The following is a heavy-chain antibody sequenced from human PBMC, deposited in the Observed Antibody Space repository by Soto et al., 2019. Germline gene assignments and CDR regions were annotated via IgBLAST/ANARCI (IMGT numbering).Heavy chain of an antibody. CDR1: GDSVKSSY. V-gene: IGHV4-59*02. Sequence: SETLSLTXSVSGDSVKSSYWAWIRQSPGRAPEWVGYVFDFGSTGYHPSLKGRLTISMDTSKNQVSLSLRSVTVADTGIYYCARLIEGYPPHNYFDYWGQGTLVTVSS. CDR2: VFDFGST. CDR3: ARLIEGYPPHNYFDY. D-gene: IGHD2-15*01. J-gene: IGHJ4*02.